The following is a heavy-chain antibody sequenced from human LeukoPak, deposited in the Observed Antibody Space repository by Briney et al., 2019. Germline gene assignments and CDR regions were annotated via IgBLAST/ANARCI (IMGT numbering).Heavy chain of an antibody. D-gene: IGHD5-18*01. Sequence: GGSLRLSCAASGFTFSSYWMHWVRQAPGKGLVWVSRINTDGSSTSYADSVKGRFTISRDNAKNSLYLQMNSLRAEDTAVYYCVNMWRRYSYGPHGMDVWGQGTTVTVSS. V-gene: IGHV3-74*01. CDR1: GFTFSSYW. CDR3: VNMWRRYSYGPHGMDV. J-gene: IGHJ6*02. CDR2: INTDGSST.